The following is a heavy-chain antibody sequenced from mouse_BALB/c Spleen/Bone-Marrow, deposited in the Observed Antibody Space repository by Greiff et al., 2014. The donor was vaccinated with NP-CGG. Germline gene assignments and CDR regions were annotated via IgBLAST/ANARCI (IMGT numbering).Heavy chain of an antibody. D-gene: IGHD1-1*01. V-gene: IGHV14-3*02. J-gene: IGHJ3*01. Sequence: VQLQQPGAELVKPGASVKLSCTASGFNIKDTYMYWVKQRPEQGLEWIGRIDPVNGNTKYDPKFQDKATITADTSSNTAYLQLSSLTSEDTAVYYCARYYYGSSLFAYWGQGTLVTVSA. CDR1: GFNIKDTY. CDR2: IDPVNGNT. CDR3: ARYYYGSSLFAY.